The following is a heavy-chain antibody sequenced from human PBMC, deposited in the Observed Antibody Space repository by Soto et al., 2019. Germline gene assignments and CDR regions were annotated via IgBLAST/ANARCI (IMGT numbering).Heavy chain of an antibody. CDR3: AHRLKSRYYYKGGPFNY. V-gene: IGHV2-5*02. D-gene: IGHD3-10*01. CDR2: IYWDDDK. CDR1: GFSLSTSGVG. Sequence: SGPTLVNPTQTLTLTCTFSGFSLSTSGVGVGWIRQPPGKALECLALIYWDDDKRYSPSLKSRLTITMDTSKNQVVLTMTNMDPVDTGTYYCAHRLKSRYYYKGGPFNYWVQGALVTVYS. J-gene: IGHJ4*02.